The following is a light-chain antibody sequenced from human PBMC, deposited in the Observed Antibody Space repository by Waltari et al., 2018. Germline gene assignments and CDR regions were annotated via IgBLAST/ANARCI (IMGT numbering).Light chain of an antibody. Sequence: QSVLTQPPSASGTPGQRVTISCSGSSSNTGSNHEYWYQHLPGTAPKPLIYRNSQRPSGVPDRFSGSKSVTSASLAISGLRSGDEADYYCAAWDDSLSARFVFGTGTKVTVL. CDR3: AAWDDSLSARFV. V-gene: IGLV1-47*01. J-gene: IGLJ1*01. CDR2: RNS. CDR1: SSNTGSNH.